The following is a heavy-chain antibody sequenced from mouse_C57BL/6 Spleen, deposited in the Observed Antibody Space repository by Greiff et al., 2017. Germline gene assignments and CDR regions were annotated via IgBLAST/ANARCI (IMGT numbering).Heavy chain of an antibody. Sequence: QVQLQQPGAELVKPGASVKMSCKASGYTFTSYWITWVKQRPGQGLEWIGDIYPGSGSTNYNEKFKSKATLTVATSSSTAYMQLSSLTSEDSAVYYCARLGEDDWGQGTSVTVSS. CDR3: ARLGEDD. J-gene: IGHJ4*01. D-gene: IGHD4-1*01. CDR2: IYPGSGST. V-gene: IGHV1-55*01. CDR1: GYTFTSYW.